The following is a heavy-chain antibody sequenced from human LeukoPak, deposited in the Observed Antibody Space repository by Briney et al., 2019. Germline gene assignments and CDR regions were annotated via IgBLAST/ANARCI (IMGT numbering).Heavy chain of an antibody. CDR3: ARFGGGATKDDRLDY. V-gene: IGHV1-8*03. CDR1: GYIFTTYD. CDR2: MNPNTGNT. D-gene: IGHD3-16*01. J-gene: IGHJ4*02. Sequence: PWASVKVSCKASGYIFTTYDINWVRLAPGQGLEWMAWMNPNTGNTGFAQKFQGRVTVSRNTDISTAYMELNSLRSEDTAVYYCARFGGGATKDDRLDYWGQGTLVTVSS.